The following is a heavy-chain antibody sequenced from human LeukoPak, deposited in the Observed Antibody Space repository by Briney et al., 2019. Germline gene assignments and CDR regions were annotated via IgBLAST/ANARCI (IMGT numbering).Heavy chain of an antibody. D-gene: IGHD6-19*01. J-gene: IGHJ4*02. Sequence: SETLSLTCTVSGYSISNGYYWGWIRQPPGKGLEWIGSIYHSGSTYYNPSLKSRVTISVDTSKNQFSLKLSSVTAADTAAYYCARLYSSGWTPFFDYWGQGTLVTVSA. CDR1: GYSISNGYY. CDR3: ARLYSSGWTPFFDY. V-gene: IGHV4-38-2*02. CDR2: IYHSGST.